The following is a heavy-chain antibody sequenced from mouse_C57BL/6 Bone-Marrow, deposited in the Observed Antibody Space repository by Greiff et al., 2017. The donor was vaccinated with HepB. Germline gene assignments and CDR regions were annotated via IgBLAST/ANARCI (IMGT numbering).Heavy chain of an antibody. CDR1: GYTFTSYW. CDR3: ARDGNWDDYIDY. CDR2: INPSNGDT. J-gene: IGHJ2*01. Sequence: QVQLQQPGPELVKPGASVKMSCKASGYTFTSYWMHWVKQRPGRGLEWIGSINPSNGDTNYNGKFKSKATRTADKSSSTAYMQLSSLTSEDSAVYYCARDGNWDDYIDYWGQGTTLTVSS. V-gene: IGHV1-53*01. D-gene: IGHD4-1*01.